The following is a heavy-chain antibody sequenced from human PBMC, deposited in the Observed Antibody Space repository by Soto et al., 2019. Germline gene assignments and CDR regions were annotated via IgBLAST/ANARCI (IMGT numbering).Heavy chain of an antibody. CDR1: GFSLSTSGVG. CDR3: ALYDCGGRVY. J-gene: IGHJ4*02. Sequence: QITLKESGPTLVKPTQTLTLTCTFSGFSLSTSGVGVGWIRQSPGKALEWLALIYCDDDKRYSPSLKSRLTITKDTTKSQVLLTMTQMDPVDTATYYCALYDCGGRVYWGQGALVTVSS. CDR2: IYCDDDK. V-gene: IGHV2-5*02. D-gene: IGHD4-17*01.